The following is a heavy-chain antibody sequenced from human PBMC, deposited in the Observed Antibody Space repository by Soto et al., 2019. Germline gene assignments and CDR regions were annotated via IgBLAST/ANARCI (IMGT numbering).Heavy chain of an antibody. CDR3: GGQDYGAKGYYFGN. CDR1: NGSISSRSSY. CDR2: IYYIGNT. D-gene: IGHD4-17*01. V-gene: IGHV4-39*01. Sequence: QLQLQESGSGLVKPSETLSLTCIVSNGSISSRSSYWGWIRQTPGKGLEWIGSIYYIGNTYYNPSLKSRVSISIDTSKTQFSLKMNSVTAADTAVNFCGGQDYGAKGYYFGNWGQGALVTVSS. J-gene: IGHJ4*02.